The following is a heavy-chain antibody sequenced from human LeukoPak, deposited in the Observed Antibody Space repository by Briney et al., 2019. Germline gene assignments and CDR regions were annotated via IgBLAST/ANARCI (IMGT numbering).Heavy chain of an antibody. J-gene: IGHJ4*02. CDR2: ISFDGSNK. Sequence: PGGSLRLSCAASGFTFSSYAMHWVRQAPGKGLEWVAVISFDGSNKYYTDSVKGRFTISRDNSKNTLYLQMNSLRAEDTAVYYCASLTMIVANFDYWGQGTLVTVSS. V-gene: IGHV3-30*04. CDR3: ASLTMIVANFDY. CDR1: GFTFSSYA. D-gene: IGHD3-22*01.